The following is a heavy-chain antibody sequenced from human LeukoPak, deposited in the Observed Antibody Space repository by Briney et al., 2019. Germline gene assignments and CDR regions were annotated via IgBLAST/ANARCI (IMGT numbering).Heavy chain of an antibody. CDR3: ARGFRSIAAADTYNWFGP. CDR2: ISAYNGNT. CDR1: GYTFTSYG. D-gene: IGHD6-13*01. V-gene: IGHV1-18*01. J-gene: IGHJ5*02. Sequence: ASVKVSCKASGYTFTSYGISWVRQAPGQGLEWMGWISAYNGNTNYAQKLQGRVTMTTDTSTSTAYMELRSLRSDDTAVYYCARGFRSIAAADTYNWFGPWGQGTLVTVSS.